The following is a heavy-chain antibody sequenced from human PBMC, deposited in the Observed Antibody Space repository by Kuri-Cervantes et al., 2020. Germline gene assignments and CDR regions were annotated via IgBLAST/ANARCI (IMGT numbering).Heavy chain of an antibody. Sequence: GESLKISCAASGFTFSSYGRHWVRQAPGKGLEWVAVISYDGSNKYYADSVKGRFTISRDNSKNTLYLQMNSLRAEDTAVYYCARGRQDYDILTGNYSAIYFDYWGQGTRVTVSS. D-gene: IGHD3-9*01. V-gene: IGHV3-30*03. CDR2: ISYDGSNK. CDR1: GFTFSSYG. CDR3: ARGRQDYDILTGNYSAIYFDY. J-gene: IGHJ4*02.